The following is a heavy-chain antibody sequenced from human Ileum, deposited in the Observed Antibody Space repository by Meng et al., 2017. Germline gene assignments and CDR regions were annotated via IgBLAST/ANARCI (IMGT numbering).Heavy chain of an antibody. V-gene: IGHV3-23*01. CDR3: ARAAREWLWIDY. CDR2: LTASGSNT. Sequence: EVQLLESGGGLLQPGGSLRPSCSASGFIFGSFVMNWVRQAPGKGLEWVSGLTASGSNTYYADSVEGRFTISRDNSKNTLYLQMNSLRAEDTAVYYCARAAREWLWIDYWGQGTLVTVSS. J-gene: IGHJ4*02. CDR1: GFIFGSFV. D-gene: IGHD3-3*01.